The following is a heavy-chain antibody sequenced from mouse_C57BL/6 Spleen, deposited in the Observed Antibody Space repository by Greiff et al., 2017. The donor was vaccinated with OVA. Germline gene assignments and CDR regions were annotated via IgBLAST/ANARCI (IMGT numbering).Heavy chain of an antibody. Sequence: ESGPGLVKPSQSLSLTCSVTGYSITSGYYWNWIRQFPGNKLEWMGYISYDGSNNYNPSLKNRISITRDTSKNQFFLKLNSVTTEDTATYYCAGGGLDYKGYFDVWGTGTTVTVSS. CDR1: GYSITSGYY. CDR2: ISYDGSN. J-gene: IGHJ1*03. CDR3: AGGGLDYKGYFDV. V-gene: IGHV3-6*01. D-gene: IGHD2-12*01.